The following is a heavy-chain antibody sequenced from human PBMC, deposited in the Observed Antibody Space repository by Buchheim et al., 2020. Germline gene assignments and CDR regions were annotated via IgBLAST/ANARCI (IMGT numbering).Heavy chain of an antibody. CDR1: GFTFGDYG. CDR2: VRYDASDI. D-gene: IGHD3-16*01. Sequence: QAQLEASGGGVVQPGMSLRLSCAASGFTFGDYGMHWVRQAPGKGLEWVAFVRYDASDIAYADSVKGRFTISRDNSTNTFYLRMNNLTPEDTGVYYCCGDPGDTISAWHGNWFDPWGQGT. V-gene: IGHV3-30*02. CDR3: CGDPGDTISAWHGNWFDP. J-gene: IGHJ5*02.